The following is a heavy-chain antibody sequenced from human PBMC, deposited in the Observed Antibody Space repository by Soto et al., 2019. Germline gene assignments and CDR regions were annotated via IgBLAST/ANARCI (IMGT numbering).Heavy chain of an antibody. Sequence: QVDLVQSEAEVKKPGASVTVSCQGSGYAFTTYGITWVRQAPGQGLEWMGWISAHNGNTNYAQKLQGRVTVTRDTSTSTAYMELRSLRYDDTAVYYCTRGRYGDYWGQGALVTVSS. CDR1: GYAFTTYG. V-gene: IGHV1-18*01. CDR2: ISAHNGNT. D-gene: IGHD1-1*01. CDR3: TRGRYGDY. J-gene: IGHJ4*02.